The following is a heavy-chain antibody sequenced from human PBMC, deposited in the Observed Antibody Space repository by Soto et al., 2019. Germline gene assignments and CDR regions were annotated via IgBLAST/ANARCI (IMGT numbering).Heavy chain of an antibody. D-gene: IGHD6-6*01. J-gene: IGHJ4*02. CDR1: GGSISSYY. Sequence: SETLSLTCTVPGGSISSYYWSWIRQPPGKGLEWIGYIYYSGSTNYNPSLKSRVTISVDTSKNQFSLKLSSVTAADTAVYYCATIEYSSSRIDYWGQGTLVTVSS. CDR3: ATIEYSSSRIDY. CDR2: IYYSGST. V-gene: IGHV4-59*01.